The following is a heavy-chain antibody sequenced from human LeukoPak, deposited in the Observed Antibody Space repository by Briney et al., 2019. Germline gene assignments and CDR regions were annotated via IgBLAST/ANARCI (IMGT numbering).Heavy chain of an antibody. V-gene: IGHV3-23*01. J-gene: IGHJ4*02. D-gene: IGHD6-19*01. CDR1: GFTFSSYA. CDR3: AKDQNRDSSGWIFDY. CDR2: ISGSADST. Sequence: PGGSLRLSCAASGFTFSSYAMSWVRQAPGKGLEWVSAISGSADSTYYADSVKGRFTISRHNSKNTLYLQMNSLRAEDTAVYSCAKDQNRDSSGWIFDYWGQGTLVTVSS.